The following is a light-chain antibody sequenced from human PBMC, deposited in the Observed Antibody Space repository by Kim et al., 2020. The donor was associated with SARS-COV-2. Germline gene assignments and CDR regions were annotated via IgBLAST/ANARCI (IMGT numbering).Light chain of an antibody. CDR1: SGSIVSNY. V-gene: IGLV6-57*04. Sequence: NFMLTQPHSVSESPGKTVTISCTRSSGSIVSNYVQWYQQRPGSAPTTVIYEDNQRPSGVPDRFSGSIDSSSNSASLTISGLKTEDEADYYCQSYDSSIVVFGGGTQLTVL. J-gene: IGLJ2*01. CDR2: EDN. CDR3: QSYDSSIVV.